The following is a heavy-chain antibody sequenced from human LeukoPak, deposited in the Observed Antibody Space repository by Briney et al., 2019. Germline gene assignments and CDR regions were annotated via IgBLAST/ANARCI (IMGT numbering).Heavy chain of an antibody. D-gene: IGHD1-26*01. Sequence: KFQGRVTTTRDTSASTAYMELSSLRSEDTAVYYCARDIGAFDYWGQGTLVTASS. V-gene: IGHV1-3*01. J-gene: IGHJ4*02. CDR3: ARDIGAFDY.